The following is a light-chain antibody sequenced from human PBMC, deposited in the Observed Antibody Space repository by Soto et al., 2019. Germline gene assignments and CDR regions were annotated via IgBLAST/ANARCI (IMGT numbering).Light chain of an antibody. CDR1: QAIRND. CDR3: LQHNVFPRT. V-gene: IGKV1-17*01. Sequence: DFQMTQSPSSLSASVGDRVTITCRASQAIRNDLAWYQQKPGRAPKRLIYGSSSLQSGVPSRFSGRGSGTEFTLTISSLQPEDFATYYCLQHNVFPRTFGQGTKVDIK. J-gene: IGKJ1*01. CDR2: GSS.